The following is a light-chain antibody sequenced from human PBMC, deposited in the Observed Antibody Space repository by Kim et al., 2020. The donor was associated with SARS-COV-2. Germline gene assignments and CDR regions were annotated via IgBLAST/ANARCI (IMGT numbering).Light chain of an antibody. Sequence: DIQMTQSPSTLSASVGDRVTITCRASESVNGWLAWYQQKPGKGPKLLVSKASDLESGISSRFSGSGSGTEFTLTISNLQPDDFATYYCQQYDSDSVTFGGGTKVDIK. CDR1: ESVNGW. J-gene: IGKJ4*01. CDR3: QQYDSDSVT. CDR2: KAS. V-gene: IGKV1-5*03.